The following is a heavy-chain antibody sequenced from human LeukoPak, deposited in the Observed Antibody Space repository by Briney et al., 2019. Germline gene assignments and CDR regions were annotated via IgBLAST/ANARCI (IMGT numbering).Heavy chain of an antibody. V-gene: IGHV4-39*01. D-gene: IGHD4-17*01. Sequence: SETLSLTCTVSGGSISSSSYYWGWIRQPPGKGLEWIGSIYYSGSTYYNPSLKGRVTISVDTSKNQFSLKLSSVTAADTAVYYCARLSTAVTTNWFDPWGQGTLVTVSS. CDR3: ARLSTAVTTNWFDP. CDR1: GGSISSSSYY. J-gene: IGHJ5*02. CDR2: IYYSGST.